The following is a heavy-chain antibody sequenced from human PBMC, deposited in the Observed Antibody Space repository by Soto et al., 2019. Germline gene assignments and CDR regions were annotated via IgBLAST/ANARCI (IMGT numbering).Heavy chain of an antibody. Sequence: QVQLVESGGGLVKPGGSLRLSCAASGFTFSDYXXXXXXXXXXXXXEWVSYISSSGTTIFYADSVQGRFTISRDNXXXXXXXXXXXXXXXXXXXXXXXXXXXXXXXXFDSWGQGTLVTVSS. J-gene: IGHJ4*02. V-gene: IGHV3-11*01. CDR2: ISSSGTTI. CDR3: XXXXXXXXXXFDS. CDR1: GFTFSDYX.